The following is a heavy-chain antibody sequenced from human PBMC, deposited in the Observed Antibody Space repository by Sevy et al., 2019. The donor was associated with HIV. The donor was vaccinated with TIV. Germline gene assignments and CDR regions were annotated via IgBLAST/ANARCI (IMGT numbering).Heavy chain of an antibody. CDR2: ISYDGNKK. D-gene: IGHD5-12*01. Sequence: GGSLRLSCAASGFTFNTYSLHWVRQAPGKGLECVAVISYDGNKKYYADSVKDRFIISRDNSKNTLYLQMNSLRPEDTAIYYCARPSVVSTMQYYFDYWGQGTLVTVSS. J-gene: IGHJ4*02. CDR1: GFTFNTYS. CDR3: ARPSVVSTMQYYFDY. V-gene: IGHV3-30-3*01.